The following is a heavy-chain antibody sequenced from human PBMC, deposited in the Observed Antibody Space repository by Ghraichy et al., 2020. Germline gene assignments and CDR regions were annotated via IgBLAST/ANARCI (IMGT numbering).Heavy chain of an antibody. J-gene: IGHJ5*02. Sequence: SQTLSLTCAISGDSVTSNIAAWNWIRQSPSRGLEWLGRTYYRSTGPKRSKTWLHDYAESVKSRININADTSKNQFSLQLNSVTPEDTAVYFCARDEGVDWTNWFDPWGQGTLVIVSA. V-gene: IGHV6-1*01. D-gene: IGHD3-9*01. CDR2: TYYRSTGPKRSKTWLH. CDR1: GDSVTSNIAA. CDR3: ARDEGVDWTNWFDP.